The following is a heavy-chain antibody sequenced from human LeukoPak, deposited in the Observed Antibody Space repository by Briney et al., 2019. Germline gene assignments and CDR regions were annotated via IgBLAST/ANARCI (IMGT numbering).Heavy chain of an antibody. D-gene: IGHD3-16*01. V-gene: IGHV3-33*01. CDR2: IWDDGSKK. Sequence: RRSLRLSCAASGFTFSSFGMHWVRQAPVRGLEWVAVIWDDGSKKYYADSVKARFTISRDNTKNTVYLQMDSLRAEDTALYYCARDLGRGNTPFDYWGQGTLVTVSS. J-gene: IGHJ4*02. CDR3: ARDLGRGNTPFDY. CDR1: GFTFSSFG.